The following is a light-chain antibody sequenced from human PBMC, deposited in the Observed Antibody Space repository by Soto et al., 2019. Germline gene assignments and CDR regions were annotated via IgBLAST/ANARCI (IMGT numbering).Light chain of an antibody. CDR2: AAS. J-gene: IGKJ1*01. Sequence: DIQMTQSPSSLSASVGDRVTITCRASQGISTYLVWYQQKPGTVPKLLIFAASTLQSGAPSRFSGSGSGTDFTLTISSLQPEDVATYYCQSYTGAPWTFGQGTKVEI. CDR1: QGISTY. CDR3: QSYTGAPWT. V-gene: IGKV1-27*01.